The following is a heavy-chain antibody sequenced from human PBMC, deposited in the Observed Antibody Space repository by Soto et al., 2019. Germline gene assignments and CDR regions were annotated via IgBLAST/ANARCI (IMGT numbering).Heavy chain of an antibody. J-gene: IGHJ4*02. V-gene: IGHV5-10-1*01. Sequence: GESLKISCKGSRYGFTSYWISWVRQMPGKGLEWMGRIDPSDSYTNYSPSFQGHVTISADKSISTAYLQWSSLKASDTAMYYCARHRGYNWNQPLGYWGQGTLVTVSS. CDR1: RYGFTSYW. CDR2: IDPSDSYT. CDR3: ARHRGYNWNQPLGY. D-gene: IGHD1-20*01.